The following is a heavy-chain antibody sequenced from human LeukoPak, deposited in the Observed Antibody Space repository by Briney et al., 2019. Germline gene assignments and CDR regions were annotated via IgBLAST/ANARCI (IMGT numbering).Heavy chain of an antibody. J-gene: IGHJ4*02. CDR1: GFTFSNAW. V-gene: IGHV3-15*01. Sequence: GRSLRLSCAASGFTFSNAWMSWVRQAPGKGLEWVGRIKSKTDGGTTDYAAPVKGRFTISRDDSKNTLYLQMNSLKTEDTAVYYCTTARLLWFGELLGNDYWGQGTLVTVSS. D-gene: IGHD3-10*01. CDR2: IKSKTDGGTT. CDR3: TTARLLWFGELLGNDY.